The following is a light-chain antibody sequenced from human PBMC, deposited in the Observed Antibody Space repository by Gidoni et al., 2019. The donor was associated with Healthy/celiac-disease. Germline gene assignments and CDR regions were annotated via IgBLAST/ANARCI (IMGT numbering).Light chain of an antibody. CDR2: GAS. CDR3: QQYGSSPYT. J-gene: IGKJ2*01. V-gene: IGKV3-20*01. Sequence: EIVLTQSPGTLSWSTGERATLSCRASQRVSSSYLAWYQQKPGQAPRLLIYGASSRATGIPDRFSGSGSGTDFTLTISRLEPEDFAVYYCQQYGSSPYTFGQGTKLEIK. CDR1: QRVSSSY.